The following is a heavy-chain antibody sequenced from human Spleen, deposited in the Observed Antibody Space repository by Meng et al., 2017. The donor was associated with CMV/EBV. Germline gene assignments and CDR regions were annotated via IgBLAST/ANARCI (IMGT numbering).Heavy chain of an antibody. CDR1: GYTFTSYG. Sequence: SVKVSCKASGYTFTSYGISWVRQAPGQGLEWMGGIIPIFDTANYAQKFQGRVTITTDESTSTAYMELSSLRSEDTAVYYCARRAPSSTTSCYTCYDMDVWGQGTTVTVSS. CDR2: IIPIFDTA. CDR3: ARRAPSSTTSCYTCYDMDV. D-gene: IGHD2-2*02. V-gene: IGHV1-69*05. J-gene: IGHJ6*02.